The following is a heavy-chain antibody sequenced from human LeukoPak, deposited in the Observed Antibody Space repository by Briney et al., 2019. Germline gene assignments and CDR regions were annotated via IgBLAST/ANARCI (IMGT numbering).Heavy chain of an antibody. D-gene: IGHD3-22*01. CDR1: GGTFSSYA. CDR2: IIPILGIA. V-gene: IGHV1-69*04. CDR3: ARDPQYYYDSSGYYPDY. J-gene: IGHJ4*02. Sequence: ASVKVSCKASGGTFSSYAISWVRQAPGQGLEWMGRIIPILGIANYAQKFQGRVTITADKSTSTAYMELSSLRSEDTAVYYCARDPQYYYDSSGYYPDYWGQGTLVTVSS.